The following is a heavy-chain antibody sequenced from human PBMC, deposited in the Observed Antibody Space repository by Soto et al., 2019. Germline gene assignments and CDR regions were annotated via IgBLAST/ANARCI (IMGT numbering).Heavy chain of an antibody. V-gene: IGHV4-34*01. J-gene: IGHJ6*03. CDR3: TRDLPLGCSGGSCYSTGYYMDV. CDR1: GGSFSGYY. Sequence: PSETLSLTCAVYGGSFSGYYWSWIRQPPGKGLEWIGEINHSGSTNYNPSLKSRVTISVDTSKNQFSLKLSSVTAADTAVYYCTRDLPLGCSGGSCYSTGYYMDVWGKGTTVTVSS. CDR2: INHSGST. D-gene: IGHD2-15*01.